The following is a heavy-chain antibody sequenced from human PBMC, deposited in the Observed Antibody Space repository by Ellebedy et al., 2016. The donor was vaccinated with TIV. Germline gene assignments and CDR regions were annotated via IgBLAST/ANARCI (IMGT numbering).Heavy chain of an antibody. Sequence: GGSLRLSXAASGFTFSDYHMTWVRQAPGKGLEYVSYISARGSFTHYADSVRGRFTLSRDNAKSTLHLHMESLRADDTAVYYCTTRGQWGQGTLVTVSS. CDR2: ISARGSFT. J-gene: IGHJ4*02. CDR3: TTRGQ. V-gene: IGHV3-11*03. CDR1: GFTFSDYH.